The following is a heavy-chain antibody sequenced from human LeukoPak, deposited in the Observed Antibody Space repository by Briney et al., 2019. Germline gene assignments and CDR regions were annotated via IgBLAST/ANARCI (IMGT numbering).Heavy chain of an antibody. CDR3: ARDPEGIVGAPTTWFDP. CDR1: GYKFTTDW. J-gene: IGHJ5*02. V-gene: IGHV5-51*01. CDR2: IYPGDSDT. Sequence: GESLKISCKGSGYKFTTDWIGWVRQMPGKGLEWMGIIYPGDSDTRYSPSFQDQVTISADKSISTAYLQWSSLKASDTAMYYCARDPEGIVGAPTTWFDPWGQGTLVTVSS. D-gene: IGHD1-26*01.